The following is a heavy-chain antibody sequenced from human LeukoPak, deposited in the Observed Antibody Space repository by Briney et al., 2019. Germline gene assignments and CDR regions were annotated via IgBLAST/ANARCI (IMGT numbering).Heavy chain of an antibody. V-gene: IGHV4-31*03. Sequence: SETLSLTCTVSGGSISIGGYYWSWIRQHPGKGLEWIGYIFYNGNTYYNPYLKSRLTISGDTSENQFSMKMRSVTAADTAVYYCVRNFDSYNAFDIWGQGTMVTVSS. J-gene: IGHJ3*02. CDR3: VRNFDSYNAFDI. D-gene: IGHD3-22*01. CDR1: GGSISIGGYY. CDR2: IFYNGNT.